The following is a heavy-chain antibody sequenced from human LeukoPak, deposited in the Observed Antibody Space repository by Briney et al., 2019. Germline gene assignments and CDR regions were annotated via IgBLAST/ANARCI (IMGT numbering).Heavy chain of an antibody. V-gene: IGHV3-15*01. CDR3: TSRVATTNDH. Sequence: GGSLRLSCAASGFNFNNAWMNWVRQAPGKGLEWVGRIKRKTEGVTTDYPAPVKGRFTISRDDSKATLYLQVNSLKTEDTAVYYCTSRVATTNDHWGQGTLVTVSS. J-gene: IGHJ4*02. CDR2: IKRKTEGVTT. D-gene: IGHD2-21*02. CDR1: GFNFNNAW.